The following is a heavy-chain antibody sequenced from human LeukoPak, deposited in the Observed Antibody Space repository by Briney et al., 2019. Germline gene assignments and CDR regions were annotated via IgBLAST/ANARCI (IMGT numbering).Heavy chain of an antibody. J-gene: IGHJ3*02. D-gene: IGHD6-13*01. CDR2: IRYDGSNK. V-gene: IGHV3-30*02. CDR1: GFTFSSYG. Sequence: GGSLRLSCAASGFTFSSYGMHWVRQAPGKGLEWVAFIRYDGSNKYYADSVKGRFTISRDNSKNTLYLQMNSLRAEDTAVYYCARDYSRRIGGAFDIWGQGTMVTVSS. CDR3: ARDYSRRIGGAFDI.